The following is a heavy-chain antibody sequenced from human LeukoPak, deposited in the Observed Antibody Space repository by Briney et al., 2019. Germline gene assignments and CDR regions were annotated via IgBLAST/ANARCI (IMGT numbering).Heavy chain of an antibody. CDR2: IKSDGSST. Sequence: GGSLRLSCATSGFTFSSHWMHWVRQAPGKGLVWVSRIKSDGSSTSYAESVKGRFTISRDNAKNTLYLQMNNLRVEDTAVYYCARESVTDISRQSDAFDIWGQGTMVTVS. J-gene: IGHJ3*02. CDR3: ARESVTDISRQSDAFDI. D-gene: IGHD2-21*02. CDR1: GFTFSSHW. V-gene: IGHV3-74*01.